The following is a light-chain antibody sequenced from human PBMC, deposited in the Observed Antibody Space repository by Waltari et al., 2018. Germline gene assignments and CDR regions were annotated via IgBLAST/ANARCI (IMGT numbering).Light chain of an antibody. J-gene: IGLJ3*02. V-gene: IGLV1-51*02. Sequence: QSVLTQPPSVSAAPGQKVTVSCSGSNSNIGNNYVSWYQQLPGTAPKLIIYANYELPSGTPDLFSASKSATSATLAITGLQTGDEADYYCGTWDSSLSAVVFGGGTKLTVL. CDR1: NSNIGNNY. CDR2: ANY. CDR3: GTWDSSLSAVV.